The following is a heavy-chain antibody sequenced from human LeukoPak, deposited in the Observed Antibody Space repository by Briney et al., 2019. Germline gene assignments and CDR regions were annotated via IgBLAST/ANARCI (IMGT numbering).Heavy chain of an antibody. CDR1: GYTFTGYY. V-gene: IGHV1-2*02. D-gene: IGHD5-18*01. CDR3: ARGGDSYGSHDAFDI. CDR2: INPNSGGT. J-gene: IGHJ3*02. Sequence: ASVTVSCKASGYTFTGYYMHWVRQAPGQGLEWMGWINPNSGGTNYAQKFQGRVTMTRDTSISTAYMELSRLRSDDTAVYYCARGGDSYGSHDAFDIWGQGTMVTVPS.